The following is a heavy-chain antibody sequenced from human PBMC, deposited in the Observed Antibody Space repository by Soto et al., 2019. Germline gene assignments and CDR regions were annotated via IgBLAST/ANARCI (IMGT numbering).Heavy chain of an antibody. CDR2: ISSSSRYI. D-gene: IGHD1-26*01. CDR1: GFTFSSYS. Sequence: AESLTLSCAVSGFTFSSYSMKWVHHAPGKGLEWVSSISSSSRYIYYADSLKGRVTISRDNAKNSLYLQMNSLRAEDTAVYYCARGTRITVGGTRSAYGMDVWGQGTTVTVSS. V-gene: IGHV3-21*01. CDR3: ARGTRITVGGTRSAYGMDV. J-gene: IGHJ6*02.